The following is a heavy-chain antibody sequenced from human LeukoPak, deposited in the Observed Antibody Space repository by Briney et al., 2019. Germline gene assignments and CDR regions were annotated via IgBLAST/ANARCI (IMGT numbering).Heavy chain of an antibody. CDR3: ARVGTNGVLGAFDI. V-gene: IGHV4-59*01. Sequence: SETLSLTCTVSGGSISSYYWSWIRQPPGKGLEWIGYIYYSGSTNYNPSLKSRVTISVDTSKNQLSLKLSSVTAADTAVYYCARVGTNGVLGAFDIWGQGTMVTVSS. J-gene: IGHJ3*02. CDR2: IYYSGST. CDR1: GGSISSYY. D-gene: IGHD2-8*01.